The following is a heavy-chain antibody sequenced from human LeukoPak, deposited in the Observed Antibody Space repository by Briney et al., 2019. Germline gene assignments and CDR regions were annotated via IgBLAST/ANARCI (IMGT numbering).Heavy chain of an antibody. V-gene: IGHV1-46*01. CDR1: GYTFTSYY. CDR2: INPSGGST. CDR3: ARDNSGYDGAFDI. J-gene: IGHJ3*02. Sequence: ASVKVSCKASGYTFTSYYMHWVRQAPGQGLEWMGIINPSGGSTSYAQKFQGRVTMTRDTSISTAYMELSRLRSDDTAVYYCARDNSGYDGAFDIWGQGTMVTVSS. D-gene: IGHD5-12*01.